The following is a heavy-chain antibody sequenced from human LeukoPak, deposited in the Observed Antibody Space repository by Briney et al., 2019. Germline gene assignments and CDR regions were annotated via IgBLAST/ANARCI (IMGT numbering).Heavy chain of an antibody. V-gene: IGHV3-74*01. CDR2: ISSDGSDT. D-gene: IGHD4-17*01. J-gene: IGHJ4*02. CDR3: TRAPYHGDYVSWA. CDR1: GFTFSSYW. Sequence: GGSLRLSCAASGFTFSSYWMHWVRQAPGKGLVWVSRISSDGSDTTYADSVKGRFTISRDSAKKMLYLQMNGLRVDDTAVYYCTRAPYHGDYVSWAWGQGTLVTVSS.